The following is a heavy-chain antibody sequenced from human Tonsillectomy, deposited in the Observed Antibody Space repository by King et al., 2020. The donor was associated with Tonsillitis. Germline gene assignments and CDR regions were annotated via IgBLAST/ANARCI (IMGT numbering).Heavy chain of an antibody. CDR2: IRYDGSNK. V-gene: IGHV3-30*02. Sequence: VQLVESGGGVVQPGGSLRLSCAASGFTFSSYGMHWVRQAPGKGLEWVAFIRYDGSNKKYADSVKGRFNISRDHSKNTLYLHVNSLRAEDTAVYYCANLYGAVYYDMDVWGQATTVTVSS. D-gene: IGHD4-17*01. J-gene: IGHJ6*02. CDR1: GFTFSSYG. CDR3: ANLYGAVYYDMDV.